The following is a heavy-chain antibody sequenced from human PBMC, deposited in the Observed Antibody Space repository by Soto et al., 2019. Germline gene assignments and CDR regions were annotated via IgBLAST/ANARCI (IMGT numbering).Heavy chain of an antibody. J-gene: IGHJ6*02. Sequence: PSETLSLTCTVSGGSITSSSFYWGWIRQPPGKGLEWIGSIYYTGSTYYNPSLKSRVTISVDTSKNQFSLMMSSVTAADTAVYYCATHHGDYDYLSLYYGMDVWGQGTTVTVSS. CDR3: ATHHGDYDYLSLYYGMDV. V-gene: IGHV4-39*01. CDR2: IYYTGST. CDR1: GGSITSSSFY. D-gene: IGHD4-17*01.